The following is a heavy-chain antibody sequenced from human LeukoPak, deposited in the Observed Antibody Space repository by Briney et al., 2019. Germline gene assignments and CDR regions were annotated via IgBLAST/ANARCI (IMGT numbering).Heavy chain of an antibody. CDR1: GFTFSGSA. V-gene: IGHV3-73*01. CDR3: TRDYGVLFDY. Sequence: GVSLRLSCAASGFTFSGSAIHWVRQASGKGLEWVGRIRSKANSYATSSAASVKGRFTISRDDSKNTAYLQINSLKTEDTAVYYCTRDYGVLFDYWGQGTLVTVSS. D-gene: IGHD4-17*01. J-gene: IGHJ4*02. CDR2: IRSKANSYAT.